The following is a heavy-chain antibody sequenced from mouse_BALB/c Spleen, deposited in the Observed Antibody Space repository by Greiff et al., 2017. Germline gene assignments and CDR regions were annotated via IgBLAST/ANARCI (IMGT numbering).Heavy chain of an antibody. Sequence: QVQLQQSGAELVRPGSSVKISCKASGYAFSSYWMNWVKQRPGQGLEWIGQIYPGDGDTNYNGKFKGKATLTADKSSSTAYMQLSSLTSEDSAVYFCARSKGNYYAMDYWGQGTSVTVSS. V-gene: IGHV1-80*01. CDR2: IYPGDGDT. CDR1: GYAFSSYW. CDR3: ARSKGNYYAMDY. J-gene: IGHJ4*01. D-gene: IGHD2-1*01.